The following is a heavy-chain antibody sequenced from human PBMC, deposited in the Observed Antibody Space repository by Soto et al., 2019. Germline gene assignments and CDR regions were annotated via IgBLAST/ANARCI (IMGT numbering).Heavy chain of an antibody. J-gene: IGHJ4*02. D-gene: IGHD3-9*01. CDR3: ARGSIYDILTGPDY. Sequence: GASVKVSCKASGYTFTSYDINWVRQATGQGLEWMGWMNANNGNTSYAQKLQGRVTMTTNTSTSTAYMELRSLRSDDTAVYYCARGSIYDILTGPDYWGQGTLVTVSS. CDR1: GYTFTSYD. V-gene: IGHV1-18*01. CDR2: MNANNGNT.